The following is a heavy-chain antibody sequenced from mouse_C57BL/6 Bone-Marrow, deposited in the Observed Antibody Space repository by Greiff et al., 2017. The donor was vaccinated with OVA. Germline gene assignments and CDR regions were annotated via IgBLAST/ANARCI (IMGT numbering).Heavy chain of an antibody. CDR2: IYPGNSDT. J-gene: IGHJ2*01. V-gene: IGHV1-5*01. Sequence: EVQLKQSGTVLARPGASVKMSCKTSGYKFTSSWMHWVKQRPGQGLAWIGAIYPGNSDTSYNQKFKGKAKLTAVTSASTAYMELSSLTNEDSAVYYCTRGGLLLRFDYWGQGTTLTVSS. CDR1: GYKFTSSW. CDR3: TRGGLLLRFDY. D-gene: IGHD1-1*01.